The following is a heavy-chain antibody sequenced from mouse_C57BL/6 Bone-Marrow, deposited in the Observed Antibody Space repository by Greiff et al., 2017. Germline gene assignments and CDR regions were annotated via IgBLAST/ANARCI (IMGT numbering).Heavy chain of an antibody. CDR3: AKQTVVHYNAMDY. D-gene: IGHD1-1*01. Sequence: EVQGVESGGDLVKPGGSLKFSCAASGFTFSSYGMSWVRQTPDKRLEWVGIISSGGGYTYYPASVKGRFPISGDNSKNTLYLQMSSLKSEDTAMYYSAKQTVVHYNAMDYWGKGTSVTVSS. V-gene: IGHV5-6*01. J-gene: IGHJ4*01. CDR2: ISSGGGYT. CDR1: GFTFSSYG.